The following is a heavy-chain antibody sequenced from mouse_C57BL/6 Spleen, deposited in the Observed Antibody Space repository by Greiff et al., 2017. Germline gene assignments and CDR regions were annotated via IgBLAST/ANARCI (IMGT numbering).Heavy chain of an antibody. V-gene: IGHV1-22*01. Sequence: VQLKQSGPELVKPGASVKMSCKASGYTFTDYNMHWVKQSHGKSLEWIGYINPNNGGTSYNQKFKGKATLTVNKSSSTAYMELRSLTSEDSAVYYCARWGDYDPYYFGYWGQGTTLTVSS. CDR3: ARWGDYDPYYFGY. CDR2: INPNNGGT. J-gene: IGHJ2*01. CDR1: GYTFTDYN. D-gene: IGHD2-4*01.